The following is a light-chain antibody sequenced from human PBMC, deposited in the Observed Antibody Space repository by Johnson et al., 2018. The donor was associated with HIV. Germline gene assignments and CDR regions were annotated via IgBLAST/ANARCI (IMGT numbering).Light chain of an antibody. CDR1: NSNIGSNY. V-gene: IGLV1-51*01. J-gene: IGLJ1*01. CDR2: DNN. Sequence: QSALTQPPSVSAAPGQKVTISCSGSNSNIGSNYVSWYQQLPGTAPKLLIYDNNKRPSGIPDRFSGSKSGTSATLGITGLQTGAEADYYCGTWDSGLSGGLYLFGPGSKVTVL. CDR3: GTWDSGLSGGLYL.